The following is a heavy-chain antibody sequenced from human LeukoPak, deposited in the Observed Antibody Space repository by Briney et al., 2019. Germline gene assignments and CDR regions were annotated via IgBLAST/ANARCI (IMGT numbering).Heavy chain of an antibody. CDR3: ARESVPNVLLWFGESINYYYYMDV. J-gene: IGHJ6*03. Sequence: PGGSLRLSCAASGFTFSNYAMNWVLQAPGKGLEWVSVIRGSGGDTYYADSVKGRFTISRDNSKNTLYLQMNSLRAEDTAVYYCARESVPNVLLWFGESINYYYYMDVWGKGTTVTVSS. V-gene: IGHV3-23*01. D-gene: IGHD3-10*01. CDR2: IRGSGGDT. CDR1: GFTFSNYA.